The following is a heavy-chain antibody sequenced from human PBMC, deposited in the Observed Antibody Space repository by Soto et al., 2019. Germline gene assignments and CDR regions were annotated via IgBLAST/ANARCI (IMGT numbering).Heavy chain of an antibody. Sequence: PSGTLSLTCTVYGGSSSSSGYYWGWIRQPPGKGLEWIGSISYKGTTYYNPSLKSRVTISVDTSKNQFSLKLSSVTAADTAVFYCARSTFLYYQETSGYYASHNSGPGPLLTLSS. CDR3: ARSTFLYYQETSGYYASHN. CDR1: GGSSSSSGYY. CDR2: ISYKGTT. J-gene: IGHJ4*02. D-gene: IGHD3-22*01. V-gene: IGHV4-39*01.